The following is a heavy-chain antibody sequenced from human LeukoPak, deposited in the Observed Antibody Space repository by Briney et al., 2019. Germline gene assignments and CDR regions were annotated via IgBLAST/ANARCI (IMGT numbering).Heavy chain of an antibody. Sequence: ASVKVSCKASGYTFTSYYMHWVRQALGQGLEWMGIINPSGGSTSYAQKFQGRVTMTRDTSTSTVYMELSSLRSEDTAVYYCARDANSSSWYDPGGYWGQGTLVTVSS. CDR1: GYTFTSYY. J-gene: IGHJ4*02. CDR3: ARDANSSSWYDPGGY. CDR2: INPSGGST. V-gene: IGHV1-46*01. D-gene: IGHD6-13*01.